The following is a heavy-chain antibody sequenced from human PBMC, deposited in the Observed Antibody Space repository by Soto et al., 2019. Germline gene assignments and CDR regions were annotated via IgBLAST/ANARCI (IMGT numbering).Heavy chain of an antibody. Sequence: EVQLVESGGGLVQPGGSLSLSCAASGFTFSSYWMSWVRQAPGKGLEWVANIKQDGSEKYYVDSVKGRFTISRDNDKNSLYLQMNSLRAEDTAVYYCARYRLRGYFDYWGQGPLVTVSS. CDR3: ARYRLRGYFDY. D-gene: IGHD2-15*01. J-gene: IGHJ4*02. V-gene: IGHV3-7*01. CDR2: IKQDGSEK. CDR1: GFTFSSYW.